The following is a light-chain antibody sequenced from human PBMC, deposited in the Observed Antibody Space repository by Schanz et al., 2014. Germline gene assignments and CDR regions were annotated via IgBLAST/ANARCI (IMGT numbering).Light chain of an antibody. J-gene: IGKJ2*01. CDR3: QQRSNWPPYT. CDR2: DTS. Sequence: EIVLTQSPVTLSLSPGERASLSCRASQSVSRYLAWYQQRPGQAPRLLIYDTSNRATGIPARFSGSGSGTDFTLTISSLEPEDSAVYYCQQRSNWPPYTFGQGTKLEIK. CDR1: QSVSRY. V-gene: IGKV3-11*01.